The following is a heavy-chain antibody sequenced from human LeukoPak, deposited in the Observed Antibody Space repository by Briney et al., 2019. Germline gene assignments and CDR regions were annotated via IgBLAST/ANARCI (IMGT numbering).Heavy chain of an antibody. CDR1: GFTFSNYW. CDR3: ATSADSSGND. D-gene: IGHD3-22*01. V-gene: IGHV3-7*03. Sequence: GGSLRLSCAASGFTFSNYWMSWVRQAPGKGLEWVANIKGDGSYKYYVDSVKGRFTISRDNAKSSVYLQMNTLRAEDTAVYYCATSADSSGNDWGQGTLVTASS. J-gene: IGHJ4*02. CDR2: IKGDGSYK.